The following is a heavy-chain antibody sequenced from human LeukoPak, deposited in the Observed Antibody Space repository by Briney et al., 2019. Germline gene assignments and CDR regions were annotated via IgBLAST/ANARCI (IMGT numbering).Heavy chain of an antibody. CDR3: ARVKVVVVVAATATAIHDSWFDP. CDR1: GYTFTGYY. J-gene: IGHJ5*02. V-gene: IGHV1-2*02. Sequence: GASVKVSCKASGYTFTGYYMHWVRQAPGQGLEWMGWINPNSGGTNYAQKFQGRATMTRDTSISTAYMELSRLRSDDTAVYYCARVKVVVVVAATATAIHDSWFDPWGQGTLVTVSS. D-gene: IGHD2-15*01. CDR2: INPNSGGT.